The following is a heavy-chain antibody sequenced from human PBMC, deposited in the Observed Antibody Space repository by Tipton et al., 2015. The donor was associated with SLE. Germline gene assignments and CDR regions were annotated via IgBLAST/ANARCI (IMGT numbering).Heavy chain of an antibody. CDR1: GGSISSYY. CDR3: ARRGIAVAGIHWYFDL. Sequence: TLSLTCTVSGGSISSYYWSWIRQPPGKGLEWIGYIYYSGSTDYNPSLKSRVTISVDTSKNQFSLKLNSVTAADTAVYYCARRGIAVAGIHWYFDLWGRGTLVTVSS. V-gene: IGHV4-59*01. CDR2: IYYSGST. J-gene: IGHJ2*01. D-gene: IGHD6-19*01.